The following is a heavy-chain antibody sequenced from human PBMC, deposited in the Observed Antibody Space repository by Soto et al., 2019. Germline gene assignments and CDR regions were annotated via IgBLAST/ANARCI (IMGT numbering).Heavy chain of an antibody. CDR3: ARAHKWDGMDV. Sequence: SETLSLTCSVSGGSFSSDSFIWSWVRQFPGKGLEWIGYINYSGTTYYNPSLRSRITMSVDTSKNQFSLNLSSVTAADTAVYYCARAHKWDGMDVWGQGATVTVSS. V-gene: IGHV4-31*03. D-gene: IGHD1-26*01. CDR1: GGSFSSDSFI. CDR2: INYSGTT. J-gene: IGHJ6*02.